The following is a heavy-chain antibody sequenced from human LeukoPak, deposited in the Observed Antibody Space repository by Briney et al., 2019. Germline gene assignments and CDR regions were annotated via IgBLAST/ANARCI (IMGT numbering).Heavy chain of an antibody. CDR2: IYYSGST. V-gene: IGHV4-39*01. CDR1: GFTFSKYA. Sequence: GSLRLSCAASGFTFSKYAMSWVRQAPGKGLEWIGIIYYSGSTYYNPSLKGRVTISVDTSKNQFSLKLSSVTAADTAVYYCARAFRARYFDLWGRGTLVTVSS. J-gene: IGHJ2*01. D-gene: IGHD2/OR15-2a*01. CDR3: ARAFRARYFDL.